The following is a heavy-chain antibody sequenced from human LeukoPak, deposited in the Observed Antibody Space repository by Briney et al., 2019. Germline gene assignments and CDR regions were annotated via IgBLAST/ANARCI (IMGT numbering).Heavy chain of an antibody. V-gene: IGHV1-2*02. Sequence: ASVKVSCKASGYTFTGYYMHWVRQAPGQGLEWMGWINPNSGGTNYAQKFQGRVTMTKDTPISTAYMELTSLRSDDTAVYYCARAEVIAYWGQGTLVTVSS. CDR3: ARAEVIAY. CDR2: INPNSGGT. CDR1: GYTFTGYY. D-gene: IGHD3-22*01. J-gene: IGHJ4*02.